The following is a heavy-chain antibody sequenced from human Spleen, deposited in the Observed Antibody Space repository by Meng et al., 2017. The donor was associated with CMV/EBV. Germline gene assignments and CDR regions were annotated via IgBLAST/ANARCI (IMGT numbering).Heavy chain of an antibody. CDR1: GFTFSNYG. Sequence: GESLKISCAASGFTFSNYGMHWVRQAPGKGLEWLSYISSGSGTISYADSVKGRFTISRDNAKNSLYLQMNGLRAEDTAVYYCSRTLRYPNALDIWGQGTMVTVSS. CDR3: SRTLRYPNALDI. D-gene: IGHD1-1*01. CDR2: ISSGSGTI. V-gene: IGHV3-48*04. J-gene: IGHJ3*02.